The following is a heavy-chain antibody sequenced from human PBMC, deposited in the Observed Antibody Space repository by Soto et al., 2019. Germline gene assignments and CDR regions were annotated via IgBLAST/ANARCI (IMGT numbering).Heavy chain of an antibody. V-gene: IGHV1-69*12. J-gene: IGHJ6*02. Sequence: QVQLVQSGAEVKKPGSSVKVFCKASGGTFSSYAISWVRQAPGQGLEWMGGIIPIFGTANYAQKFQGRVTITADESPSTAYMALSSLRSEDTAVYYCASRTDDKHIVVVTAPHYYYYGMDVWGQGTTVTVSS. CDR3: ASRTDDKHIVVVTAPHYYYYGMDV. CDR2: IIPIFGTA. D-gene: IGHD2-21*02. CDR1: GGTFSSYA.